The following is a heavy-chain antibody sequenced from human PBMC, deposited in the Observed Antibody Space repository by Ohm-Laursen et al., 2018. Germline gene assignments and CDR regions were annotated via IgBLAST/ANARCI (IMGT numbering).Heavy chain of an antibody. J-gene: IGHJ4*02. D-gene: IGHD3-22*01. CDR2: ISSSGTM. CDR3: AKSFRFYDSSGYYHFDY. Sequence: SLRLSCAASGFSFHNYAMSRVRQAPGKGLEWVSSISSSGTMYADSVRGRFTISRDTSKNTLYLQMNSLRAEDTAVYFCAKSFRFYDSSGYYHFDYWGQGTLVTVSS. CDR1: GFSFHNYA. V-gene: IGHV3-23*01.